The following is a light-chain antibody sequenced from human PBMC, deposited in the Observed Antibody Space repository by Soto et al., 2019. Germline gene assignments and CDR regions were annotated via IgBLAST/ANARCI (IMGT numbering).Light chain of an antibody. CDR2: GAS. Sequence: IVMTQSPATLSVSPGERATLSCRASQSVSSNLAWYQQKPGQARRLLIYGASTRATGIPARFSGSGSGTEFTLTISSLQSEDFAVYYCQQYNNWPPLTFGGGTKVEIK. CDR1: QSVSSN. CDR3: QQYNNWPPLT. V-gene: IGKV3-15*01. J-gene: IGKJ4*01.